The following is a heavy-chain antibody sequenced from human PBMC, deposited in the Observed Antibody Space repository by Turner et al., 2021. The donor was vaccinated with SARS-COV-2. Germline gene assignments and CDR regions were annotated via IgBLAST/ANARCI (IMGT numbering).Heavy chain of an antibody. Sequence: QVHLVESGGGVVQTGKSLRLSCAASGFTFSFHGMHWVRQAPCKGPDWVSMIHYDDSREYYADSVKGRFTVSRDNLNNTLYLQMNSRRVEDTSIYYCARGSNTEKVAAFDSWGQGTLVTVSS. V-gene: IGHV3-33*01. CDR3: ARGSNTEKVAAFDS. CDR2: IHYDDSRE. J-gene: IGHJ4*02. D-gene: IGHD6-25*01. CDR1: GFTFSFHG.